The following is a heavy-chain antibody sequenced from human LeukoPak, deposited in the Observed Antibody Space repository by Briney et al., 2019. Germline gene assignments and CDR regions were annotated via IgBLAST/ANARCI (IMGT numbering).Heavy chain of an antibody. D-gene: IGHD4-17*01. V-gene: IGHV4-34*01. CDR1: GGSFSGYY. J-gene: IGHJ4*01. CDR3: ARAPGTTFDY. Sequence: SEALSLTCAVYGGSFSGYYWSWIRQPPGKGLEWIGEINHSGSTNYNPSLKSRVTISVDTSKNQFSLKLTSVTAADTAVYYCARAPGTTFDYWGHGNMVTVSS. CDR2: INHSGST.